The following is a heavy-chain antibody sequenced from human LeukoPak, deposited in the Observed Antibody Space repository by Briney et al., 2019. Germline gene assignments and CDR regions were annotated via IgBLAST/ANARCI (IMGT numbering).Heavy chain of an antibody. V-gene: IGHV1-46*01. CDR1: GYTFASYY. D-gene: IGHD1-26*01. Sequence: ASVKVSSKASGYTFASYYMHWVRQAPGQGLEWMGIINPSGGSTTYAQKFQGRVTMTRDTSTSTVYVELSSLRSEDTAVYYCARDSTPTYYSGTYYFEYWGQGTLVTVSS. J-gene: IGHJ4*02. CDR3: ARDSTPTYYSGTYYFEY. CDR2: INPSGGST.